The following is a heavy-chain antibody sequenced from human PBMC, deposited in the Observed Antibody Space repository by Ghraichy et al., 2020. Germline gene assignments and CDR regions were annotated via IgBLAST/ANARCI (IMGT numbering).Heavy chain of an antibody. J-gene: IGHJ6*02. Sequence: GGSLRLSCAASGFTFSSYGMHWVRQAPGKGLEWVAVISYDGSNKYYADSVKGRFTISRDNSKNTLYLQMNSLRAEDTAVYYCAKDIVVVPAALTPDPAEGYYYYGMDVWGQGTTVTVSS. V-gene: IGHV3-30*18. CDR2: ISYDGSNK. CDR3: AKDIVVVPAALTPDPAEGYYYYGMDV. CDR1: GFTFSSYG. D-gene: IGHD2-2*01.